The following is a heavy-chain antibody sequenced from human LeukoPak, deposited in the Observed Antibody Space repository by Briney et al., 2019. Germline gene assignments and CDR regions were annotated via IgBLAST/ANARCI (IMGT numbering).Heavy chain of an antibody. CDR3: ARACNTFDC. J-gene: IGHJ4*02. CDR1: GGSITSYY. CDR2: VSDGGRT. Sequence: SETLSLTCSVSGGSITSYYWSWIRQPPRKGLEWIGHVSDGGRTNYSPSLRSRVSISVDTSKNQFSQQLNSVTEADAAVYFWARACNTFDCWGQGTLVTVSS. V-gene: IGHV4-59*01.